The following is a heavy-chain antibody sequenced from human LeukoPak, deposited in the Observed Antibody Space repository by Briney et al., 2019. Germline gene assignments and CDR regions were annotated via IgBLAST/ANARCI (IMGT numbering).Heavy chain of an antibody. CDR2: IYSGGST. CDR3: ARGGPDYSNFGDY. V-gene: IGHV3-66*01. CDR1: GFTVSSNY. J-gene: IGHJ4*02. D-gene: IGHD4-4*01. Sequence: GGSLRLSCAASGFTVSSNYMSWVRQAPGKGLEWVSIIYSGGSTFYADSVRGRFNISRDNSKNTVYLEMSSLRGEDTAVYYCARGGPDYSNFGDYWGQGTLVTVSS.